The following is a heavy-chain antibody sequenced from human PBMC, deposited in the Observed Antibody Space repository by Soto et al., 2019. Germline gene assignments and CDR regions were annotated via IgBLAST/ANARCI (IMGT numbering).Heavy chain of an antibody. Sequence: SETLSLTCTVSGGSISSYYWSWIRQPPGKGLEWIGYIYYSGSTNYNPSLKSRVTISVDTSKNQFSLKLSSVTAADTAVYYCARGWGCSGGSCFSLGGRSGTPYYFDFWGQGSLVTVSS. CDR1: GGSISSYY. J-gene: IGHJ4*02. D-gene: IGHD2-15*01. CDR2: IYYSGST. CDR3: ARGWGCSGGSCFSLGGRSGTPYYFDF. V-gene: IGHV4-59*01.